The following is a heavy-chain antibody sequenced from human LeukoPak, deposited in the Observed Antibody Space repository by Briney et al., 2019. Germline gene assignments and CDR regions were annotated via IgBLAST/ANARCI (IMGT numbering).Heavy chain of an antibody. V-gene: IGHV4-31*03. CDR1: GGSISGGDYY. D-gene: IGHD5-12*01. J-gene: IGHJ4*02. CDR2: IYYDGST. Sequence: SETLSLTCTVSGGSISGGDYYWSWIRQHPGKGLEWVGYIYYDGSTFYNPSLKSRLTISLDTSESQFSLRLSSVTAADTAVYYCARRRDRGYDFDSWGRGALSPSPQ. CDR3: ARRRDRGYDFDS.